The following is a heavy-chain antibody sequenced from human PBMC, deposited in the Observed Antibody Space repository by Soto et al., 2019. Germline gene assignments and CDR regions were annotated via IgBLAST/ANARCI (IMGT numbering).Heavy chain of an antibody. CDR2: IWYDGSNK. CDR1: GFTFSSYG. D-gene: IGHD6-19*01. V-gene: IGHV3-33*01. J-gene: IGHJ4*02. Sequence: QVQLVESGGGVVQPGRPPRLSCAASGFTFSSYGMHWVRQAPGKGLEGVAVIWYDGSNKYYADSVKGRFTISRDNSKHALYLQMNSLRAEDTAVYYCGRDRAVDALDYWGQGTLVTVSS. CDR3: GRDRAVDALDY.